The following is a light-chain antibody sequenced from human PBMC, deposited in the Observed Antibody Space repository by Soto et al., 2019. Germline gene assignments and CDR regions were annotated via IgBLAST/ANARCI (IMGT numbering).Light chain of an antibody. Sequence: DFQLTQSPSPLSASVGDRVSISCRASRAITNHLNWYQQKPGKAPILLVYAASTLETGVPSRFSGSGSGTYFTLTIDNLHPEDVATYFCQQNYITPLTFGGVTKVDIK. CDR3: QQNYITPLT. CDR1: RAITNH. CDR2: AAS. J-gene: IGKJ4*01. V-gene: IGKV1-39*01.